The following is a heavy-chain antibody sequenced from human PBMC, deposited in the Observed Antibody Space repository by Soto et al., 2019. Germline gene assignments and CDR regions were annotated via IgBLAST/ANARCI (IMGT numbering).Heavy chain of an antibody. CDR1: GFTFSDYY. J-gene: IGHJ6*02. CDR2: VSGSGGAI. V-gene: IGHV3-11*01. Sequence: QVQLVESGGGLVKPGGSQRLSCAASGFTFSDYYMSWIRQAPGKGLEWVSFVSGSGGAIFYADSVKGRFTISRDNVKNSLHLQMSGLRAEDTGVYYCARGFWSGFYYGMEVWGQGTTVTVSS. CDR3: ARGFWSGFYYGMEV. D-gene: IGHD3-3*01.